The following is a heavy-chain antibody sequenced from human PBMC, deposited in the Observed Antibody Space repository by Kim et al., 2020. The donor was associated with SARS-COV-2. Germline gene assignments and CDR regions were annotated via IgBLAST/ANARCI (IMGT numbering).Heavy chain of an antibody. CDR3: ARVRVYGMDV. CDR2: IYSGGST. Sequence: GGSLRLSCAASGFTVSSNHMTWVRQAPGKGLEWVSLIYSGGSTYYADSVQGRFTISRDNSKNTLYLQMNSLRAEDMAVYYCARVRVYGMDVWGLGTTVTVSS. CDR1: GFTVSSNH. V-gene: IGHV3-53*01. J-gene: IGHJ6*02.